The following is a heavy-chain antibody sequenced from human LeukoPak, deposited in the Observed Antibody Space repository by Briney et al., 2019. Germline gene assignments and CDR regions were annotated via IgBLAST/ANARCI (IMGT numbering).Heavy chain of an antibody. V-gene: IGHV3-23*01. CDR2: IRSIGDAST. Sequence: GGSLRLSCAASGFTFSSCAMNWVRQAPGKGLEWVSSIRSIGDASTYYADSVKGRFTISRDNSQNSLYLQMNSLRAEDTAIYYCAKSQGRHPYYFDSWGQGTLVTVSS. J-gene: IGHJ4*02. CDR1: GFTFSSCA. CDR3: AKSQGRHPYYFDS.